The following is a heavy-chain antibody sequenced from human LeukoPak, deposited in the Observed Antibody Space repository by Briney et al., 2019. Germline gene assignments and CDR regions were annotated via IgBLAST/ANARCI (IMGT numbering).Heavy chain of an antibody. CDR1: GDSVSRNSAA. CDR2: TYYRSKWFN. CDR3: VRGVAVSGFDY. D-gene: IGHD2-8*02. J-gene: IGHJ4*02. Sequence: SQTLSLTCAISGDSVSRNSAAGNWIRQSPSRGLEWLGRTYYRSKWFNDYAVSVQSRITINPDTSTNQVSLQLNSVTPEDTAVYYCVRGVAVSGFDYWGRGTLVTVSS. V-gene: IGHV6-1*01.